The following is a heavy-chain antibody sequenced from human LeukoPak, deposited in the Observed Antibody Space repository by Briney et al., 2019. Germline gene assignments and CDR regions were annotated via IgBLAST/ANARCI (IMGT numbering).Heavy chain of an antibody. CDR2: MNPNSGNT. Sequence: ASVKVSCKASGGTFSSYAINWVRQATGQGLEWMGWMNPNSGNTGYAQKFQGRVTMTRNTSISTAYMELSSLRSEDTAVYYCARGGRAIKQQLEGNWFDPWGQGTLVTVSS. V-gene: IGHV1-8*02. CDR3: ARGGRAIKQQLEGNWFDP. CDR1: GGTFSSYA. D-gene: IGHD6-13*01. J-gene: IGHJ5*02.